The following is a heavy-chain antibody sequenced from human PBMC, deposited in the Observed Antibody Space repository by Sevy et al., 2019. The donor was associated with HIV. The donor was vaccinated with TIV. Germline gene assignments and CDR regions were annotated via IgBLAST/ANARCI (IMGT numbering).Heavy chain of an antibody. CDR2: VSYDGSTK. D-gene: IGHD1-26*01. J-gene: IGHJ3*02. V-gene: IGHV3-30*04. CDR1: GFNLGDYA. Sequence: GGSLRLSCSTSGFNLGDYAMSWVRQSPGKGLEWVAVVSYDGSTKYYTGSVRGRFSISRDNSKNTVYLQMNSLRVEDTAVYYCAKGSKATGSAFDIWGQGTMVTVSS. CDR3: AKGSKATGSAFDI.